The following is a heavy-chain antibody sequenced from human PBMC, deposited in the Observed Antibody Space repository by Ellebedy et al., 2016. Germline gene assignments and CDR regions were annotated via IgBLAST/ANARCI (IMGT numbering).Heavy chain of an antibody. CDR2: MAHTGTT. CDR3: AGTEYIGFWAY. J-gene: IGHJ4*02. CDR1: GDSIRSFRYS. D-gene: IGHD3-3*01. V-gene: IGHV4-39*07. Sequence: SETLSLTCTVSGDSIRSFRYSWGWIRQPPGQGLEWIGSMAHTGTTYTNPSLRSRVTIVVDTSKNQLSLKLDTVTAADTAVYYCAGTEYIGFWAYWGQGTLVTVSS.